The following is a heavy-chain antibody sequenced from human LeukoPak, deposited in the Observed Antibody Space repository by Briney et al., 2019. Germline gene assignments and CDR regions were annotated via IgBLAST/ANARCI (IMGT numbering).Heavy chain of an antibody. J-gene: IGHJ3*02. CDR1: GFTFSSYS. Sequence: GGSLRLSCAASGFTFSSYSMNWVRQAPGKGLEWVSSISSSSSYIYYADSVKGRFTISRDNAKNSLYLQMNSLRAEDTAVYYCAKDLGVVVIIDAFDIWGQGTMVTVSS. CDR2: ISSSSSYI. D-gene: IGHD3-22*01. V-gene: IGHV3-21*01. CDR3: AKDLGVVVIIDAFDI.